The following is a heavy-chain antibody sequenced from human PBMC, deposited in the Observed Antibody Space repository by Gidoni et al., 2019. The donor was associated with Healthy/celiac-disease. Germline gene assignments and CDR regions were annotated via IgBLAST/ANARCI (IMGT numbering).Heavy chain of an antibody. CDR2: IIPILGIA. D-gene: IGHD6-13*01. CDR3: ARSRVNWQQLGELDY. J-gene: IGHJ4*02. Sequence: QVQLVQSGAEVKKPGPSVKASRKASGGTFRSYTISWVRQAPGQGLEWMGWIIPILGIANYAQKFQGRVTITADKSASTAYMELSSLRSEDTAVYYCARSRVNWQQLGELDYWGQGTLVAVSS. V-gene: IGHV1-69*02. CDR1: GGTFRSYT.